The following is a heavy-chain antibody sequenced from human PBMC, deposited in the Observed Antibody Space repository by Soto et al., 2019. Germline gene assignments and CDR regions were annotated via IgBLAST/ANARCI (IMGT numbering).Heavy chain of an antibody. CDR2: IYHSGST. D-gene: IGHD2-15*01. J-gene: IGHJ3*02. CDR1: GCSISSSNW. Sequence: PXETLSLTCAVSGCSISSSNWWSWVRQPPGKGLEWIGEIYHSGSTNYNPSLKSRVTISVDKSKNQSSLKLSSVTAADTAVYYCASRVEDAFDIWGQGTMVTVSS. V-gene: IGHV4-4*02. CDR3: ASRVEDAFDI.